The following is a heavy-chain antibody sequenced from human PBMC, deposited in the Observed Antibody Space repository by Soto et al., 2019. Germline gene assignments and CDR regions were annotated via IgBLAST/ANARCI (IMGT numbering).Heavy chain of an antibody. CDR3: ARDQARGRQYNWFDP. Sequence: SETLSLTCTVSGGSISSCGYYWSWIRHHPGKGLEWIGYIYYSGSTYYNPSLKSRVTISVDTSKNQFSLKLSSVTAADTAVYYCARDQARGRQYNWFDPWGQATLVTVSS. V-gene: IGHV4-31*03. CDR1: GGSISSCGYY. J-gene: IGHJ5*02. CDR2: IYYSGST.